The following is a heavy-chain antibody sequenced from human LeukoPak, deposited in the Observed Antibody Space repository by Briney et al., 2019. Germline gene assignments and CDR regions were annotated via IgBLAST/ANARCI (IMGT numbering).Heavy chain of an antibody. CDR1: GGSISCSSYY. D-gene: IGHD3-10*01. V-gene: IGHV4-39*07. CDR3: ARVLRGWFDP. CDR2: IYYSGST. J-gene: IGHJ5*02. Sequence: SETLSLACTVSGGSISCSSYYWGWIRQPPGKGLEWIGSIYYSGSTYYNPSLKSRVTISVDTSKNQFSLKLSSVTAADTAMYYCARVLRGWFDPWGQGTLVTVPS.